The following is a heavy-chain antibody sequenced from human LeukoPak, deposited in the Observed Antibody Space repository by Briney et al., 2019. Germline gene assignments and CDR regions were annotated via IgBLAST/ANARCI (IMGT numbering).Heavy chain of an antibody. J-gene: IGHJ5*02. V-gene: IGHV5-51*01. D-gene: IGHD2-2*01. Sequence: ASLKISSEGSGYFSTSYWIGCVRPTAGKGLEWMGIIYPGDYDTRDGSSFQGHVIISANKSISTAYLQWSSLKASDTAMYYCARRRYCSSTSCPAGWFDPWGQGTLVTVSS. CDR1: GYFSTSYW. CDR3: ARRRYCSSTSCPAGWFDP. CDR2: IYPGDYDT.